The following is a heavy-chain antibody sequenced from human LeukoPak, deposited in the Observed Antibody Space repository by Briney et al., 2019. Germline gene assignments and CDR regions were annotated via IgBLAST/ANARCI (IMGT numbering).Heavy chain of an antibody. CDR1: GGTFSSYA. CDR2: IIPIFGTA. V-gene: IGHV1-69*05. CDR3: ARDSEIFGVVTPTFDY. J-gene: IGHJ4*02. Sequence: SXXVSCKASGGTFSSYAISWVRQAPGQGLEWMGRIIPIFGTANYAQKFQGRVTITTDESTSTAYMVLSSLRSEDTAVYYCARDSEIFGVVTPTFDYWGQGTLVTVSS. D-gene: IGHD3-3*01.